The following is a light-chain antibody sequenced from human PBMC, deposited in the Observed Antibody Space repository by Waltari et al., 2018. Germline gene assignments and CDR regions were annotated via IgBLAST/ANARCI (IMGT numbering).Light chain of an antibody. CDR1: SGNSSNV. J-gene: IGLJ3*02. Sequence: QLVLTQSPSASASLGASVKLTCTLSSGNSSNVISWLQQQPEKGPRYLMKVNSDGSHSKGDNIPDRFSGSSSGTEHYLTISSLQSEDEADYYCQTGGHGTWVFGGGTKLTVL. CDR2: VNSDGSH. V-gene: IGLV4-69*01. CDR3: QTGGHGTWV.